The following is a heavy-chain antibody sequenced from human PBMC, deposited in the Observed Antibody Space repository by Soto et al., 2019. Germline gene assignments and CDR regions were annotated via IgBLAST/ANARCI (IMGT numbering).Heavy chain of an antibody. J-gene: IGHJ3*02. V-gene: IGHV6-1*01. Sequence: PSQTLSLTCAISGDSVSSNSAAWNWIRQSPSRGLEWLGRTYYRSKWYNDYAVSVKSRITINPDTSKNQFSLQLNSVTPEDTAVYYCARGPHKLRFLEWILQRPHAFDIWGQGTMVTVSS. D-gene: IGHD3-3*01. CDR2: TYYRSKWYN. CDR3: ARGPHKLRFLEWILQRPHAFDI. CDR1: GDSVSSNSAA.